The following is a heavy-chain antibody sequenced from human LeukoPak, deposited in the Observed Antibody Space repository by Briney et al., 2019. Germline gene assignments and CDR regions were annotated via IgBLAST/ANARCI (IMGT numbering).Heavy chain of an antibody. CDR3: ARDSGYDLT. D-gene: IGHD5-12*01. V-gene: IGHV4-4*07. CDR2: MYTSGST. CDR1: GDSISSYY. Sequence: SETLSLTCTVSGDSISSYYWSWIRQPAGKGLEWVGRMYTSGSTNYNPSLKNRVTMSLDTSKNQFALKLTSVTAADTAVYYCARDSGYDLTWGQGTLVTVSS. J-gene: IGHJ5*02.